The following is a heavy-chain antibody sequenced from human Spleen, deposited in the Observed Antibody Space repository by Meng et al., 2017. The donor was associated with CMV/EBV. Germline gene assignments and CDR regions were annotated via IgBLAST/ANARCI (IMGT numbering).Heavy chain of an antibody. V-gene: IGHV4-34*01. Sequence: QGQLQQWGAGLLNPSETLSLTCAVYGGSFSGYYWSWIRQPPGKGLEWIGEINHSGSTNYNPSLKSRVTISVDTSKNQFSLKLSSVTAADTAVYYCARGGGSSWYRTGGWFDPWGQGTLVTVSS. CDR3: ARGGGSSWYRTGGWFDP. CDR1: GGSFSGYY. D-gene: IGHD6-13*01. CDR2: INHSGST. J-gene: IGHJ5*02.